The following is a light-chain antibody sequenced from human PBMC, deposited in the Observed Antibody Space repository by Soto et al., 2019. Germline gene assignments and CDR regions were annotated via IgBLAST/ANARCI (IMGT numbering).Light chain of an antibody. CDR1: SSDIGYSNY. V-gene: IGLV2-14*03. CDR3: SSFRSSSTSYV. CDR2: DVS. Sequence: QSALTQPASVSGSPGQSITISCTGTSSDIGYSNYVSWYQQHPGKAPKLVIYDVSNRPSGVSNRFSGSKSANTASLTISGLQAEDEADYYCSSFRSSSTSYVFGTGTKVTVL. J-gene: IGLJ1*01.